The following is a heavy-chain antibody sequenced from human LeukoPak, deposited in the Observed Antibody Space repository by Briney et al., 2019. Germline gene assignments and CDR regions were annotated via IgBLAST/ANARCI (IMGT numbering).Heavy chain of an antibody. Sequence: ASVKVSCKASGYTFTGYYMHWVRQAPGQGLEWMGWINPNSGGTNYAQKFQGRVTITRDASISTAYMELSRLRSDDTAVYYCARGPKKYCTNGVCYFDYWGQGTLVTVSS. D-gene: IGHD2-8*01. CDR2: INPNSGGT. CDR3: ARGPKKYCTNGVCYFDY. CDR1: GYTFTGYY. J-gene: IGHJ4*02. V-gene: IGHV1-2*02.